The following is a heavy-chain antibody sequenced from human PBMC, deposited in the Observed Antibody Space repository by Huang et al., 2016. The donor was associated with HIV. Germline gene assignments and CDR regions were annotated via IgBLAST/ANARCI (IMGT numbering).Heavy chain of an antibody. J-gene: IGHJ3*02. D-gene: IGHD5-18*01. CDR2: ISNEGSNN. CDR1: GFPFNNHA. CDR3: ARAKDTWDAYDI. V-gene: IGHV3-30-3*01. Sequence: QVQLVESGGGVVQPGRSLILSCAASGFPFNNHAMHWVRQAPGKGLDWVAVISNEGSNNYYADSVKGRFTISRDSSKSTLFLHMTSLRTEDTAVYYCARAKDTWDAYDIWGQGTMVIVSS.